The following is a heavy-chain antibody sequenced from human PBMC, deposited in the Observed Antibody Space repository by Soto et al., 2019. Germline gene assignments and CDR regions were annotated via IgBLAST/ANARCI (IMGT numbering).Heavy chain of an antibody. D-gene: IGHD5-12*01. CDR1: GYTFTGYY. CDR2: INPNSGGT. J-gene: IGHJ6*03. Sequence: ASVKVSCKASGYTFTGYYMHWVRQAPGQGLEWMGWINPNSGGTNYAQKFQGWVTMTRDTSISTAYMELSRLRSDDTAVYYCATEGYSGYDFTKNSCYYYYDYMDVWGQGTTVTVSS. CDR3: ATEGYSGYDFTKNSCYYYYDYMDV. V-gene: IGHV1-2*04.